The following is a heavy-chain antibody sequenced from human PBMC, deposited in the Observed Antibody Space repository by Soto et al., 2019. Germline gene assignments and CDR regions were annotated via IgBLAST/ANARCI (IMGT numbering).Heavy chain of an antibody. CDR3: TTEDIVVVVAATLFVDY. D-gene: IGHD2-15*01. CDR1: GFTFSNAW. CDR2: IKSKTDGGTT. V-gene: IGHV3-15*01. Sequence: GSLRLSCAASGFTFSNAWMSWVRQAPGKGLEWVGRIKSKTDGGTTDYAAPVKGRFTISRDDSKNTLYLQMNSLKTEDTAVYYCTTEDIVVVVAATLFVDYWGQGTLVTVSS. J-gene: IGHJ4*02.